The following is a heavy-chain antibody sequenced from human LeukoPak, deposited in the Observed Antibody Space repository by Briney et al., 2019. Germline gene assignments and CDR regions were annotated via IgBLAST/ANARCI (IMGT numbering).Heavy chain of an antibody. CDR3: AKFGFLQLGGSWGNWFDP. D-gene: IGHD1-26*01. J-gene: IGHJ5*02. CDR1: GGSISSYY. V-gene: IGHV4-4*09. CDR2: IYTSGST. Sequence: SETLSLTCTVSGGSISSYYWSWIRQPPGKGLERIGYIYTSGSTNYNPSLKSRVTISVDTSKNQFSLKLSSVTAADTAVYYCAKFGFLQLGGSWGNWFDPWGRGPLVPVSS.